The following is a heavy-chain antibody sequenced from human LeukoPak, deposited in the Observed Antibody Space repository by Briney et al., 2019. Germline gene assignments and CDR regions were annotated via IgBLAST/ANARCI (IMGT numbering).Heavy chain of an antibody. J-gene: IGHJ4*02. Sequence: SETLSLTCTVSGGSMSNYYWSWIRQPPGKGLECIGYIFYTGSTNYNPPLKSRVTISVDTSKNQFSLQLSSVTAADTAVYYCARRAYSGSYYFDYWGQGTLVTVSS. D-gene: IGHD1-26*01. V-gene: IGHV4-59*08. CDR1: GGSMSNYY. CDR3: ARRAYSGSYYFDY. CDR2: IFYTGST.